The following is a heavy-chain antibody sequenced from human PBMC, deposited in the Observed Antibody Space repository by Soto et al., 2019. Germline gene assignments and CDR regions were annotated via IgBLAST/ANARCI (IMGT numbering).Heavy chain of an antibody. CDR2: ISSSSSYI. J-gene: IGHJ6*02. CDR3: ARVWDPSTIATAFDV. Sequence: PGGSLRLSCAASGFTFSSHDMNWVRQAPGKGLEWVSSISSSSSYIYYADSVKGRFTISRDSAKNLLYLQMSSLRAEDTAVYCCARVWDPSTIATAFDVWGQGTAVTVSS. D-gene: IGHD6-13*01. V-gene: IGHV3-21*01. CDR1: GFTFSSHD.